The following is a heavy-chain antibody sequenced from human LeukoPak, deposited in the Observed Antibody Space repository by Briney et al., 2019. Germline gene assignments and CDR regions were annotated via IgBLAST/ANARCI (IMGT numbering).Heavy chain of an antibody. CDR2: ISYDGSNK. J-gene: IGHJ6*03. V-gene: IGHV3-30*18. CDR1: GFTFSSYG. CDR3: AKDRYYYYYMDV. Sequence: GGSLRLSCAASGFTFSSYGMHWVRQAPGKGLEWVAVISYDGSNKYYADSVKGRFTISRDNSKNTLYLQMNSLRAEDTAVYYCAKDRYYYYYMDVWGKGTTVTVSS.